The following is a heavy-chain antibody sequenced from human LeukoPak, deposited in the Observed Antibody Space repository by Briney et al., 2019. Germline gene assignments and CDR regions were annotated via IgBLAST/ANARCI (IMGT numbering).Heavy chain of an antibody. V-gene: IGHV3-23*01. CDR2: ISGSGGTT. CDR1: GFTFNNHP. J-gene: IGHJ4*02. CDR3: ANSGEQLVLAHDY. Sequence: PGGSLRLSCAASGFTFNNHPMHWVRQAPGKGLEWVSAISGSGGTTYYADSVRGRFTISRDNSKNTLYLQMNSLRAEDTAVYYCANSGEQLVLAHDYWGQGTLVAVSS. D-gene: IGHD6-13*01.